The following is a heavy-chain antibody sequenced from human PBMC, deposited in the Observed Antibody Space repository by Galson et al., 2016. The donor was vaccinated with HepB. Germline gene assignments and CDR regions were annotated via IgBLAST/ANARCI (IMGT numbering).Heavy chain of an antibody. CDR3: VRGPYASGSHQSFYHGLDV. J-gene: IGHJ6*02. V-gene: IGHV3-11*01. CDR2: ISGNGGSI. D-gene: IGHD3-10*01. CDR1: GFTFSDRY. Sequence: SLRLSCAASGFTFSDRYMSWVRQAPGMGLEWISYISGNGGSIYYTDSVKGRFTISRDNADDLVYLQMSSLRAEDTAVYYCVRGPYASGSHQSFYHGLDVWGQGTAVTVSS.